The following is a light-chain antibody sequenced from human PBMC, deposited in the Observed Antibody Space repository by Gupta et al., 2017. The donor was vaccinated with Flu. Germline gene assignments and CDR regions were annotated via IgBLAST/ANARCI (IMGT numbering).Light chain of an antibody. Sequence: DIQLTQSPSFLSASVGDRVTITCRASQGISTSLAWYQQKPGKVPKLLIYAASTVESGVSSKFSGTGSGTEFTLTITSLQPEDFATYYCQQLYTYPRSFGQGTXVEIK. CDR1: QGISTS. CDR3: QQLYTYPRS. V-gene: IGKV1-9*01. J-gene: IGKJ1*01. CDR2: AAS.